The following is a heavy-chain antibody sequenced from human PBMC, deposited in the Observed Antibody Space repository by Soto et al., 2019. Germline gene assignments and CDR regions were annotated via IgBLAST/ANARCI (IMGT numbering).Heavy chain of an antibody. CDR2: IFPGDSGT. Sequence: GESLEISLQSSGYHFGSYWMGLVLQMPGKDLEWTGIIFPGDSGTRYTPSYHGHVTIPADRSINTAYMQWSSLKASDTAMYFCARGGIIGNPLDYWGQGTQVTVYS. CDR3: ARGGIIGNPLDY. J-gene: IGHJ4*02. CDR1: GYHFGSYW. V-gene: IGHV5-51*01. D-gene: IGHD6-25*01.